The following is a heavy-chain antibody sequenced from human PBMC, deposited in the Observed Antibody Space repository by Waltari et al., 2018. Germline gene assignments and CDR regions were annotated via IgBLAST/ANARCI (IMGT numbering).Heavy chain of an antibody. D-gene: IGHD2-21*02. CDR3: ARVAVTRGWFDI. CDR1: GLTVNSNY. J-gene: IGHJ3*02. CDR2: SFSGGYT. V-gene: IGHV3-53*01. Sequence: EVQLVESGGGLTQPGGSLRLSCAASGLTVNSNYMSWVRQAPGKGLEWVSVSFSGGYTYYADSVKGRFTISRDNSKNALYLQMNSLTAEDTAVYFCARVAVTRGWFDIWGQGTMVAVSS.